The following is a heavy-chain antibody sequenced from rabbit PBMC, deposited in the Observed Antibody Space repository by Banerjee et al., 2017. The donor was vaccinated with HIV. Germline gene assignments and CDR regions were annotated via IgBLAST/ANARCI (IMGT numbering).Heavy chain of an antibody. CDR1: GFSFSSSYY. CDR3: ARATTAYTTAYAGGTYATYFNL. CDR2: IYTGDGNT. D-gene: IGHD8-1*01. J-gene: IGHJ4*01. V-gene: IGHV1S40*01. Sequence: QSLEESGGDLVKPGASLTLTCTASGFSFSSSYYMCWVRQAPGKGLEWIGCIYTGDGNTYYASWAKGRFTISKTSSTTVDLKMTSLTAADTATYFCARATTAYTTAYAGGTYATYFNLWGPGTLVTVS.